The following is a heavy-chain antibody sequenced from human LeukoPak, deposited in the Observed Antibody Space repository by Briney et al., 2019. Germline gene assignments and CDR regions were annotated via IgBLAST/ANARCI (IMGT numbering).Heavy chain of an antibody. CDR1: GYTFTSYA. D-gene: IGHD2-2*01. V-gene: IGHV7-4-1*02. Sequence: ASVKVSCKASGYTFTSYAMNWVRQAPGQGLEWMGWINTNTGNPTYAQGFTGRFVFSLDTSVSTAYLQISSLKAEDTAVYYRTRDRLVCSSTSCRWYYYGMDVWGQGTTVTVSS. CDR2: INTNTGNP. CDR3: TRDRLVCSSTSCRWYYYGMDV. J-gene: IGHJ6*02.